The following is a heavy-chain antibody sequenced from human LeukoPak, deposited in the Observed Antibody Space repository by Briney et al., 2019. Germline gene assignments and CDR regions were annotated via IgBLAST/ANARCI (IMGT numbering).Heavy chain of an antibody. CDR1: GVSISSGDYY. V-gene: IGHV4-61*08. D-gene: IGHD5-18*01. Sequence: SETLSLTCTVPGVSISSGDYYWSWIRQPPGKGLEWIGYIYYSGNTNYNPSLKSRVTISVDTSKNQFSLKMRSVTAADTAVYYCARDRRDTSMVWDYWGQGTLVTVSS. CDR3: ARDRRDTSMVWDY. J-gene: IGHJ4*02. CDR2: IYYSGNT.